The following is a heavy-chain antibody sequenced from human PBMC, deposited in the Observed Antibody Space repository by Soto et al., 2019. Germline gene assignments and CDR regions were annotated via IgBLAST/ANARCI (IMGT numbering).Heavy chain of an antibody. CDR1: GFTFSDYY. J-gene: IGHJ4*02. CDR2: ISSSGSTI. V-gene: IGHV3-11*01. D-gene: IGHD6-13*01. CDR3: ARAIYSSSWYHAGPEY. Sequence: GWSLRLSCAASGFTFSDYYMSLIRQAPGKGLEWGSYISSSGSTIYYADPVKGRFTISRDNAKNSLYLQMNSLRAEDTAVYYCARAIYSSSWYHAGPEYWGKGTLVTVCS.